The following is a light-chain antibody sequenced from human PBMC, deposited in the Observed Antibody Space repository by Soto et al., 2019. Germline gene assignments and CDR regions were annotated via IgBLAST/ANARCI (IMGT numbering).Light chain of an antibody. CDR1: QSIGNS. J-gene: IGKJ1*01. CDR3: LHRKYWPKGCT. V-gene: IGKV3-11*01. CDR2: DAS. Sequence: IAITQAPSTLCSSPPNTPTLSCLSSQSIGNSLAWYQQKPGLAPRLLMFDASNRATGIPARFSGSGSGTDFTLTITSPEPEDFAVYYCLHRKYWPKGCTFGQGTKVDIK.